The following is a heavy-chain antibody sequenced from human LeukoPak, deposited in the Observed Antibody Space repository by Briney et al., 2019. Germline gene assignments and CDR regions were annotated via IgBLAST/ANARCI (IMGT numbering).Heavy chain of an antibody. Sequence: GGSLRLSCAASGFTVRKNYMNGVRQAPGRGVEWVSLIYSGGDTHYADSVNGRFTISRDSSKNTMYLQMNSLRAEATAVYYSARDPPAVRTNTYAWGQGTLVTVSS. CDR3: ARDPPAVRTNTYA. D-gene: IGHD4/OR15-4a*01. V-gene: IGHV3-66*01. CDR1: GFTVRKNY. CDR2: IYSGGDT. J-gene: IGHJ5*02.